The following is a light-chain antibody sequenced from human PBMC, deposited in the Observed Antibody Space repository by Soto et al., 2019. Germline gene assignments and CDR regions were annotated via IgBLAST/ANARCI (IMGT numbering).Light chain of an antibody. V-gene: IGKV1-39*01. J-gene: IGKJ2*03. CDR1: QSISAY. Sequence: DIQLTQSPSSLSASVGDRLTITCWANQSISAYLSWYQQSPGKAPKLLMYAASNLQSGVPSRFSGSGSGTDFTLTITSLRPEDFATYYCQQTYSSPYSFGQGTKVEIK. CDR3: QQTYSSPYS. CDR2: AAS.